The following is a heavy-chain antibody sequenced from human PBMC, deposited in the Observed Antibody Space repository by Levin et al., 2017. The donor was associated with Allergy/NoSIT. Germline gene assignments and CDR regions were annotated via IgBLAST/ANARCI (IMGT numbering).Heavy chain of an antibody. Sequence: PGASVKVSCKASRYFFSDYFIHWVRQAPGQGLEWMGWINPHSGDTKYAQEFQGRVTMTRDTSISTAYMELTRLTSDDTAVYYCARDLYNDDSVFGYWGQGTLVKVFS. CDR1: RYFFSDYF. D-gene: IGHD3-22*01. CDR2: INPHSGDT. CDR3: ARDLYNDDSVFGY. V-gene: IGHV1-2*02. J-gene: IGHJ4*02.